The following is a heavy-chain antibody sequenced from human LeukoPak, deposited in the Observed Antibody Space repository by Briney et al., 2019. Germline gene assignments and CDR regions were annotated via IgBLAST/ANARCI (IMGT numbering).Heavy chain of an antibody. Sequence: SETLSLTCAVYGGSFSGYYWSWIRQPPGKGLEWIGEINHSGSTNYNPSLKSRVTISVDTSKNQFSLKLTSVTAADTAVYYCAKSNGYGLVDIWGQGTMVTVSS. D-gene: IGHD3-10*01. V-gene: IGHV4-34*01. J-gene: IGHJ3*02. CDR3: AKSNGYGLVDI. CDR2: INHSGST. CDR1: GGSFSGYY.